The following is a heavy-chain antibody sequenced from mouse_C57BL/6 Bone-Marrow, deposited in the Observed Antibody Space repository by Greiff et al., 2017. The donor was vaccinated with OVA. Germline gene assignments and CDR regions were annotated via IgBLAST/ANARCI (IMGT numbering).Heavy chain of an antibody. CDR1: GFHIKDDY. V-gene: IGHV14-4*01. D-gene: IGHD1-1*01. CDR3: TTPITTVVARAY. CDR2: IDPENGDT. Sequence: EVQLQQSGAELVRPGASVKLSCTASGFHIKDDYMHWVKQRPEQGLEWIGWIDPENGDTEYASKFQGKATITADTSSNTAYLQLSSLTSEDTAVYYCTTPITTVVARAYWGQGTLVTVSA. J-gene: IGHJ3*01.